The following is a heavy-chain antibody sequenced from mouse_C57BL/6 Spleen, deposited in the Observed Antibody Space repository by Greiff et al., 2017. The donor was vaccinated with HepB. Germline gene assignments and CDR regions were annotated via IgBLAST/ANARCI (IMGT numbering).Heavy chain of an antibody. J-gene: IGHJ2*01. CDR2: INPNNGGT. CDR1: GYTFTDYN. Sequence: VQLQQSGPELVKPGASVKIPCKASGYTFTDYNMDWVKQSHGKSLEWIGDINPNNGGTIYNQKFKGKATLTVDKSSSTAYMELRSLTSEDTAVYYCARTGGPFYYDYDDSYYFDYWGQGTTLTVSS. V-gene: IGHV1-18*01. D-gene: IGHD2-4*01. CDR3: ARTGGPFYYDYDDSYYFDY.